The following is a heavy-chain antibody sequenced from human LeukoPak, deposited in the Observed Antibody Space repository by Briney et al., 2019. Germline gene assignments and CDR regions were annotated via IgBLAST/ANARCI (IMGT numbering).Heavy chain of an antibody. Sequence: GGSLRPSCAASGFTFSSYWMSWVRQAPGKGLEWVANIKQDGSEKYYVDSVKGRFTISRDNAKNSLYLQMSSLRAEDTAVYYCARAEITMIVVGGDAFDIWGQGTMVTVSS. J-gene: IGHJ3*02. D-gene: IGHD3-22*01. CDR1: GFTFSSYW. CDR3: ARAEITMIVVGGDAFDI. CDR2: IKQDGSEK. V-gene: IGHV3-7*01.